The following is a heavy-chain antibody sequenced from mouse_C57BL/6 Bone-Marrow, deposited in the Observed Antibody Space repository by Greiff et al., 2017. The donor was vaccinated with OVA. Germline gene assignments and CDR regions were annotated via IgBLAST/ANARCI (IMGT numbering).Heavy chain of an antibody. CDR1: GFTFSSYG. CDR2: ISSGGSYT. V-gene: IGHV5-6*02. J-gene: IGHJ2*01. CDR3: ARRVYYVDY. Sequence: EVMLVESGGDLVKPGGSLKLSCAASGFTFSSYGMSWVRQTPDKRLEWVATISSGGSYTYYPDSVKVRFTISRDNAKNALYLQMSSLKSEDIAMYYCARRVYYVDYWGQGTTLTVSS.